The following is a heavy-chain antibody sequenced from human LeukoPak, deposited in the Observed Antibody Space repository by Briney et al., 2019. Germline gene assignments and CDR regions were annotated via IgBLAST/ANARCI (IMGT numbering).Heavy chain of an antibody. CDR3: ARDSGIWFGTRDAFDI. CDR1: GFTFSSYS. J-gene: IGHJ3*02. Sequence: GGSPRLSCAASGFTFSSYSMNWVRQAPGKGLEWVSYISSSSSTIYYADSVKGRFTISRDNAKNSLYLEMNSLRVDDTALYHCARDSGIWFGTRDAFDIWGQGTMVTVST. D-gene: IGHD3-10*01. CDR2: ISSSSSTI. V-gene: IGHV3-48*04.